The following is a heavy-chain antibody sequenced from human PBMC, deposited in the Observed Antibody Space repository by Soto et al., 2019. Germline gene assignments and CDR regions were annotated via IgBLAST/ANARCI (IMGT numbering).Heavy chain of an antibody. CDR1: GYTFTGYY. CDR2: INPNSGDT. CDR3: ARVSRLWFGELLLDY. V-gene: IGHV1-2*02. J-gene: IGHJ4*02. Sequence: ASVKVSCKASGYTFTGYYIHWVRLAPGQGLEWMGWINPNSGDTNYAQKFQGNVTMTRDTSISTAYMELTRLRSDDTAVYYCARVSRLWFGELLLDYWGQGTLVTVSS. D-gene: IGHD3-10*01.